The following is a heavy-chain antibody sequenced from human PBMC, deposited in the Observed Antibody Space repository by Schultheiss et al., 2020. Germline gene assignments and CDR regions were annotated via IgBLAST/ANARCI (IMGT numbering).Heavy chain of an antibody. D-gene: IGHD5-12*01. Sequence: SQTLSLTCAVYGGSFSGYYWSWIRQPPGKGLEWIGEINHSGSTNYNPSLKSRVTISVDTSKNQFSLKLSSVTAADTAVYYCAREHVDIVATIIYYYYMDVWGKGTTVNGYS. CDR2: INHSGST. J-gene: IGHJ6*03. CDR1: GGSFSGYY. V-gene: IGHV4-34*01. CDR3: AREHVDIVATIIYYYYMDV.